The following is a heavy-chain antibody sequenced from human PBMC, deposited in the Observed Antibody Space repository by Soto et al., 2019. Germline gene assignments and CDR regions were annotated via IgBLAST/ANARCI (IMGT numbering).Heavy chain of an antibody. J-gene: IGHJ4*02. Sequence: PGGSLRLSCAASGLTFSSYGMHWVRQAPGKGLEWVAVIWYDGSNKYYADSVKGRFTISRDNSKNTLYLQMNSLRAEDTAVYYCATTTVTELDYWGQGTLVTVSS. CDR1: GLTFSSYG. V-gene: IGHV3-33*01. D-gene: IGHD4-17*01. CDR2: IWYDGSNK. CDR3: ATTTVTELDY.